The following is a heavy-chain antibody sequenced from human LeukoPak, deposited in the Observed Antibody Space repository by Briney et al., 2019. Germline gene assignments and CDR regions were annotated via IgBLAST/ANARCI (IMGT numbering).Heavy chain of an antibody. J-gene: IGHJ6*04. CDR2: ISYDGSNK. CDR3: AKDRGYCSGGSCYPWNGMDV. V-gene: IGHV3-30*18. CDR1: GFTFSSYG. Sequence: GRSLRLSCAASGFTFSSYGMHWVRQAPGKGLEWVAVISYDGSNKYHADSVKGRFTISRDNSKNTLYLQMNSLRAEDTAVYYCAKDRGYCSGGSCYPWNGMDVWGKGTTVTVSS. D-gene: IGHD2-15*01.